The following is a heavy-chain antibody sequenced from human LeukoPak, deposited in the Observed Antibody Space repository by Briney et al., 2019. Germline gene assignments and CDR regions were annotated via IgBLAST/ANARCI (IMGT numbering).Heavy chain of an antibody. D-gene: IGHD5-12*01. CDR3: ARESSVSFFSRGLRFEAPSLGY. CDR1: GFTFSSYW. Sequence: PGGSLRLSCAASGFTFSSYWMSWVRQAPGKGLEWVANIKQDGSEKYYVDSVKGRFTISRDNAKNSLYLQMNSLRAEDTAVYYCARESSVSFFSRGLRFEAPSLGYWGQGTLVTVSS. CDR2: IKQDGSEK. V-gene: IGHV3-7*01. J-gene: IGHJ4*02.